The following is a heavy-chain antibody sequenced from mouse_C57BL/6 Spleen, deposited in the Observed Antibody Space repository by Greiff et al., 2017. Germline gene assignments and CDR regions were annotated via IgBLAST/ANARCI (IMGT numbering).Heavy chain of an antibody. V-gene: IGHV5-17*01. CDR3: ARRGYYGSSYYYYSMDY. CDR1: GFTFSDYG. CDR2: ISSGSSTI. Sequence: EVKLMESGGGLVKPGGSLKLSCAASGFTFSDYGMHWVRQAPEKGLEWVAYISSGSSTIYYADTVKGRFTISRDNAKNTLFLQMTSLRSEDTAMYYCARRGYYGSSYYYYSMDYWGQGTSVTVSS. J-gene: IGHJ4*01. D-gene: IGHD1-1*01.